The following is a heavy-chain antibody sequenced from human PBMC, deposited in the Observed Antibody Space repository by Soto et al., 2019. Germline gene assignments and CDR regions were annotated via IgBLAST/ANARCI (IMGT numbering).Heavy chain of an antibody. Sequence: QVQLVQSGAEVKKPGASVKVSCKAAGYTFTSYYIHWVRQAPGQGIEWLGIINPNGGGTSYAQKFQGRVTMTRDTSTSTVYMELSSLRSEDTAVYYCARDSGDSSGYLLDYWGQGALVTVSS. J-gene: IGHJ4*02. V-gene: IGHV1-46*01. CDR1: GYTFTSYY. CDR3: ARDSGDSSGYLLDY. D-gene: IGHD3-22*01. CDR2: INPNGGGT.